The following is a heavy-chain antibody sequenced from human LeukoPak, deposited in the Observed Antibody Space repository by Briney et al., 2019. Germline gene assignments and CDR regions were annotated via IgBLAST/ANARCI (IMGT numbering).Heavy chain of an antibody. CDR3: ARARVYDSSGDDAFDI. D-gene: IGHD3-22*01. V-gene: IGHV1-46*01. Sequence: ASVKVSCKASGYTFTSYYMHWVRQAPGRGLEWMGIINPSGGSTSYAQKFQGRVTMTRDMSTSTVYMELSSLRSEDTAVYYCARARVYDSSGDDAFDIWGQGTMVTVSS. CDR2: INPSGGST. J-gene: IGHJ3*02. CDR1: GYTFTSYY.